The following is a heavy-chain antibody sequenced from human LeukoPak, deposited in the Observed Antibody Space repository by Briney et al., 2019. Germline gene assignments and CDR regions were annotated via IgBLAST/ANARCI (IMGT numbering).Heavy chain of an antibody. J-gene: IGHJ4*02. CDR3: ARPSGYSSSWYRY. Sequence: GGSLRLSCAASGFTFSSYWMHWVRQAPGKGLVWVSRINSDGSSTSYADSVKGRFTISRDNAKNTLYLQMNGLRAEDTAVYYCARPSGYSSSWYRYWGQGTLVTVSS. V-gene: IGHV3-74*01. D-gene: IGHD6-13*01. CDR2: INSDGSST. CDR1: GFTFSSYW.